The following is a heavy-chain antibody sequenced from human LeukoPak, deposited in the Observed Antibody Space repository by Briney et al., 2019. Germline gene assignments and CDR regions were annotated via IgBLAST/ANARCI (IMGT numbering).Heavy chain of an antibody. D-gene: IGHD1-1*01. CDR3: SREWGNGNDLLPDS. CDR2: ISSIIEGGTT. CDR1: GFTFREFA. V-gene: IGHV3-49*01. J-gene: IGHJ4*02. Sequence: GGSLRLSCTSSGFTFREFAVSWFRQAPGKGLEWIGFISSIIEGGTTKAASSVKGRFMFSSDGSKGVAYLRMNSLKTDDTVVYYCSREWGNGNDLLPDSWDQGTLVTVSS.